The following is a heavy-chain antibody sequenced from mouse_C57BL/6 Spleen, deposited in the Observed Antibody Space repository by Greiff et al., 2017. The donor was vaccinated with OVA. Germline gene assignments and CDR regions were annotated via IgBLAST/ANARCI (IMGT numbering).Heavy chain of an antibody. CDR2: INPNNGGT. CDR1: GYTFTDYN. Sequence: VQLKESGPELVKPGASVKMSCKASGYTFTDYNMHWVKQSHGKSLEWIGYINPNNGGTSYNQKFKGKATLTVNKSSSTAYMELRSLTSEDSAVYYCASGGNYGDYYAMDYWGQGTSVTVSS. J-gene: IGHJ4*01. CDR3: ASGGNYGDYYAMDY. V-gene: IGHV1-22*01. D-gene: IGHD2-1*01.